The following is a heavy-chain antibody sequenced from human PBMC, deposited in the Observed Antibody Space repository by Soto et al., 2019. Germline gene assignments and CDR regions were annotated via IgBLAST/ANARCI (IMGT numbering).Heavy chain of an antibody. V-gene: IGHV1-8*01. CDR2: MNPNSGST. Sequence: GASVKVSCKASGYTFTSYDINWVRQATGQGLEWMGWMNPNSGSTGYAQKFQGRVTMTRNTSISTAYMELSSLRSEDTAVYYCARGLVVPAANDEFYYYYYYMDVWGKGTTVTVSS. J-gene: IGHJ6*03. CDR3: ARGLVVPAANDEFYYYYYYMDV. CDR1: GYTFTSYD. D-gene: IGHD2-2*01.